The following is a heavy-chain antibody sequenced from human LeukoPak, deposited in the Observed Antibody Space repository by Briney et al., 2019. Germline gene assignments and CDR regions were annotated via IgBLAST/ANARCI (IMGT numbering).Heavy chain of an antibody. CDR3: AREEDRSGD. CDR2: IYYRGNA. CDR1: GGSITSDNYY. Sequence: PSETLSLTCTVSGGSITSDNYYWAWIRQAPGQGLEWIGSIYYRGNAYYNPSLESRVTISVDTSKNQFSLSLSSVTAADTAVYYCAREEDRSGDWGQGTLVTVTS. D-gene: IGHD3-22*01. J-gene: IGHJ4*02. V-gene: IGHV4-39*07.